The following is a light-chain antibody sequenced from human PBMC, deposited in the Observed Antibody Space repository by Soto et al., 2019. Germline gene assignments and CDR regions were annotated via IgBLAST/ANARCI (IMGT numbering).Light chain of an antibody. CDR1: QSVGSNY. V-gene: IGKV3-20*01. CDR2: GSS. CDR3: QQYGSSLRT. J-gene: IGKJ1*01. Sequence: EIVMTQSPGTLSLSPGERATLSCRASQSVGSNYLAWYQQKPGQAPRLLIYGSSSRATGIPARFSGSGSGTDFTLTISRLEPEDFAVYYCQQYGSSLRTFGQGTKVEVK.